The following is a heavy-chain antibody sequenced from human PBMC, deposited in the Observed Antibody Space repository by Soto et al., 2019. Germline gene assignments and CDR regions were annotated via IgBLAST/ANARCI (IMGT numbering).Heavy chain of an antibody. CDR3: ARVVWGSSPDL. V-gene: IGHV3-11*01. CDR2: ISSSGSSI. CDR1: GFTFSDYY. J-gene: IGHJ2*01. Sequence: QVQLVESGGGLVKPGGSLRLSCAASGFTFSDYYMSWIRQAPGKGLEWVSNISSSGSSIYYADAVKGRFTISRDNPKNSLYLQMSSLRAEDTAVYYRARVVWGSSPDLWGRGTLVTVSS. D-gene: IGHD6-13*01.